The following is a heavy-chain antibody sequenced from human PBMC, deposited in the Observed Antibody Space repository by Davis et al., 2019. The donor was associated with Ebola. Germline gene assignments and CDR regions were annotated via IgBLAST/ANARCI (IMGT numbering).Heavy chain of an antibody. CDR1: GGSISSGGYY. CDR3: ARSDYGGNGRAFDI. D-gene: IGHD4-23*01. J-gene: IGHJ3*02. Sequence: PSETLSLTCTVSGGSISSGGYYWSWIRQHPGKGLEWIGYIYYSGSTYYNPSLKSRVTISVDTSKNQFSLKLSSVTAADTAVYYCARSDYGGNGRAFDIWGQGTMVTVSS. CDR2: IYYSGST. V-gene: IGHV4-31*03.